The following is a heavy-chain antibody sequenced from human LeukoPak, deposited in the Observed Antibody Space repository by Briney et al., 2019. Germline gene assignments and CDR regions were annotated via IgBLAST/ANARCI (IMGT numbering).Heavy chain of an antibody. D-gene: IGHD3-16*01. CDR3: ARVKGHSRGTYSFDY. V-gene: IGHV3-48*02. Sequence: GGSLRLSCAASRFTFSSYIMNWVRQAPGQGLEWVSYISSSSSTIYYADYVKGRFTISRDNAKNSLYLQMNSLRDEDTAVYYCARVKGHSRGTYSFDYWGQGTLVTVSS. CDR1: RFTFSSYI. CDR2: ISSSSSTI. J-gene: IGHJ4*02.